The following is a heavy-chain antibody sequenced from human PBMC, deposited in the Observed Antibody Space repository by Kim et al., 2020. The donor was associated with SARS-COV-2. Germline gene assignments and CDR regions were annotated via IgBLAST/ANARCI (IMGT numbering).Heavy chain of an antibody. D-gene: IGHD2-21*01. CDR3: AGASSVAMSPYHPNS. CDR2: VYYSGSA. V-gene: IGHV4-31*03. J-gene: IGHJ5*01. Sequence: SETLSLTCTVSGGSITNGFYYWSWIRQKPGKGLEWIGYVYYSGSAYYTPSLRSRVSMSVDTSKNQFSLRLTSVTAADTAVYYCAGASSVAMSPYHPNSWG. CDR1: GGSITNGFYY.